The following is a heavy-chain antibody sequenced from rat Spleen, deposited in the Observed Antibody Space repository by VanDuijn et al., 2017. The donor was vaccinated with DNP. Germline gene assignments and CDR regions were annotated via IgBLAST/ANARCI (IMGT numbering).Heavy chain of an antibody. D-gene: IGHD5-1*01. CDR3: ARLGGD. Sequence: EVQLVETGGGLVQPGRSLKLSCVASGFTFSNYWMTWIRQAPGKGLEWVASITNTGDSTYYSDSVKGRFTISRDNAKSTLYLQMNSLRSEDTATYYCARLGGDWGQGVMVTVSS. V-gene: IGHV5-31*01. CDR2: ITNTGDST. J-gene: IGHJ2*01. CDR1: GFTFSNYW.